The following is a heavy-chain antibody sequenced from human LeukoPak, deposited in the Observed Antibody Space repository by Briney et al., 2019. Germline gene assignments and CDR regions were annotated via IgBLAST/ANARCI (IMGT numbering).Heavy chain of an antibody. CDR3: ARGLESGHDGPLDY. CDR2: INRSGSI. D-gene: IGHD5-12*01. Sequence: SETLSLTSAVYGGSSKGYYWSWIRQSPEKGLEWIGEINRSGSINYNPSLKSRVTISVDPSKNQISLRLRSVTAADTAVYYCARGLESGHDGPLDYWGQGTLVTVSS. V-gene: IGHV4-34*01. J-gene: IGHJ4*02. CDR1: GGSSKGYY.